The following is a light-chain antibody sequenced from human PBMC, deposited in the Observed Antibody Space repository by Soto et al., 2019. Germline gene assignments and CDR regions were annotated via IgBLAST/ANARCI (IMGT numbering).Light chain of an antibody. Sequence: EIGLTQSPGTLSLSPGEGATLSCRTSQSVTNNYLAWYQQKLGQPPRLLIYGVSIRVTGTPDRFSGSVFGTDFTLPISRLVPEDFAVYYGQQDGSSRIPSGLWTRLEIK. CDR1: QSVTNNY. CDR3: QQDGSSRIP. V-gene: IGKV3-20*01. J-gene: IGKJ5*01. CDR2: GVS.